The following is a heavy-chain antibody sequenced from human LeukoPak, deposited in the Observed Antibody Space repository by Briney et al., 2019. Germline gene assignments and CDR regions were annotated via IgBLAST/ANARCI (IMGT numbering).Heavy chain of an antibody. Sequence: SETLSLTCTVSGGSISGYKWSWFRQTAGKGLEWIGRVYASGDTNYNASLRSRVSMSVDTSKRQFSLSLYSVTAADTAFYFCARGIVGATAFDYSGRGALVTVSS. CDR1: GGSISGYK. V-gene: IGHV4-4*07. D-gene: IGHD1-26*01. J-gene: IGHJ4*02. CDR3: ARGIVGATAFDY. CDR2: VYASGDT.